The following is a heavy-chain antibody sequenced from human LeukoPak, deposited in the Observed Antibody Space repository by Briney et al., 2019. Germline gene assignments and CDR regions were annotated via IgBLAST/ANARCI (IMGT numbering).Heavy chain of an antibody. CDR3: ARAGCSSTSCYIGYYYMDV. Sequence: PSETLSLTCAVYGGSFSGYYWSWIRQPPGKGLEWIGEINHSGSTNYNPSLKSRVTISVDTSKNQFSLKLSSVTAADTAVYYCARAGCSSTSCYIGYYYMDVWGKGTTVTVSS. V-gene: IGHV4-34*01. D-gene: IGHD2-2*02. J-gene: IGHJ6*03. CDR2: INHSGST. CDR1: GGSFSGYY.